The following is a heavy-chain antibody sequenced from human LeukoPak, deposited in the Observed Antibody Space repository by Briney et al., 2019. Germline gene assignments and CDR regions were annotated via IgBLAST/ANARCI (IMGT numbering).Heavy chain of an antibody. CDR1: GFTFSSYW. Sequence: GGSLRLSCAASGFTFSSYWMHWVRQAPGKGLVWVSRINSDGSSTSYADSVKGRFTISRDNAKNTLYLQMNSLRAEDTAVYYCARDLGGYTYGYYTDYWGQGTLVTVSS. V-gene: IGHV3-74*01. J-gene: IGHJ4*02. D-gene: IGHD5-18*01. CDR3: ARDLGGYTYGYYTDY. CDR2: INSDGSST.